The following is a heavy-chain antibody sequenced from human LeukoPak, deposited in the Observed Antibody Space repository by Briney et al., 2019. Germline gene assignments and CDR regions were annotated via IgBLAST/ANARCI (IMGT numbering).Heavy chain of an antibody. J-gene: IGHJ4*02. CDR3: ARDRGGGIDY. CDR2: ISYDGSNK. Sequence: QTGGSLRLSCAASGFTFSSYAMHWVRQAPGKGLEWVAVISYDGSNKYYADSVKGRFTISRDNSKNTLHLQMNSLRAEDTAVYYCARDRGGGIDYWGQGTLVTVSS. CDR1: GFTFSSYA. V-gene: IGHV3-30-3*01. D-gene: IGHD3-10*01.